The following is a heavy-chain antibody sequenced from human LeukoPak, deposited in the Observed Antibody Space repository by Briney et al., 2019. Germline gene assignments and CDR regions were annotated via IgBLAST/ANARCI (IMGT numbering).Heavy chain of an antibody. J-gene: IGHJ4*02. D-gene: IGHD3-3*01. Sequence: SETLSLTCTVSGGSISSSSYYWGWIRQPPGKGLEWIGSIYYSGSTYYNPSLKSRVTISVDTSKNQFSLKLSSVTAADTAVYYCAKRPGGYYSSFDYWGQGTLVTVSS. CDR1: GGSISSSSYY. V-gene: IGHV4-39*07. CDR2: IYYSGST. CDR3: AKRPGGYYSSFDY.